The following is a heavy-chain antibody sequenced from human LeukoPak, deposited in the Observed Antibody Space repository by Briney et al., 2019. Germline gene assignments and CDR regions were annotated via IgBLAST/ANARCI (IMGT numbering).Heavy chain of an antibody. CDR2: MNPNSGNT. Sequence: ASVKVSCTASGYTFTSYDINWVRQATGQGLEWMGWMNPNSGNTGYAQKFQGRVTMTRNTSISTAYMELSSLRSEDTAVYYCARAYDSSGYLYYYYGMDVWGQGTTVTVSS. CDR1: GYTFTSYD. D-gene: IGHD3-22*01. V-gene: IGHV1-8*01. CDR3: ARAYDSSGYLYYYYGMDV. J-gene: IGHJ6*02.